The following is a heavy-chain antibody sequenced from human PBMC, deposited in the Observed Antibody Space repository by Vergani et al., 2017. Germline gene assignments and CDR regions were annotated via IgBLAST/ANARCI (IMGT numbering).Heavy chain of an antibody. D-gene: IGHD3-22*01. CDR1: GFTFSSFW. Sequence: EMQLVEFGGGLVQPGGSLRLSCAASGFTFSSFWMTWVRQAPGKGLEWVANIKQDGSEMYYVDSVKGRFTISRDNAKSSLYLQMNSLRVEDTAVYYCAREPRFYYDSSGHYYTRGYWGQGTLVTVSS. CDR2: IKQDGSEM. V-gene: IGHV3-7*01. J-gene: IGHJ4*02. CDR3: AREPRFYYDSSGHYYTRGY.